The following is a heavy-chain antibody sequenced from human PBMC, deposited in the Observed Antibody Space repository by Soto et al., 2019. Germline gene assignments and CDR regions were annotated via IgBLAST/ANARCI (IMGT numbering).Heavy chain of an antibody. CDR3: ATDRSRDAKKDSSYYYGMDV. D-gene: IGHD2-15*01. J-gene: IGHJ6*02. CDR1: GGSVSSGSYY. Sequence: SETLSLTCTVSGGSVSSGSYYWSWIRQPPGKGLEWIGYIYYSGSTKYNPSFKSRVTISVDASKNQFSLKLSSVTAADTAVYYCATDRSRDAKKDSSYYYGMDVWGQGTTVTVSS. CDR2: IYYSGST. V-gene: IGHV4-61*01.